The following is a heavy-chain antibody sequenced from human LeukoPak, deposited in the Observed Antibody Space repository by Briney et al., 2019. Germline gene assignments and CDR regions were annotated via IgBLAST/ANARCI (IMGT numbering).Heavy chain of an antibody. Sequence: PSETLSLTCTVSGGSISSYYWSWIRQPPGKGLEWVGYIYYSGSTNYNPSLKSRVTISVDTSKNQFSLKLSSVTAADTAVYYCAKDRDYYESSGYYPDYWGQGTLVTVSS. D-gene: IGHD3-22*01. CDR2: IYYSGST. CDR1: GGSISSYY. J-gene: IGHJ4*02. CDR3: AKDRDYYESSGYYPDY. V-gene: IGHV4-59*01.